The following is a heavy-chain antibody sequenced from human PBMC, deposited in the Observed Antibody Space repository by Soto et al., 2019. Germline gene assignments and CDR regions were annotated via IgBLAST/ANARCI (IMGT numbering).Heavy chain of an antibody. CDR2: INPNSGGT. CDR3: ARDSSRGSGDY. D-gene: IGHD3-10*01. CDR1: GDTFSTYG. V-gene: IGHV1-2*02. Sequence: ASVKVSCKASGDTFSTYGLTWVRQAPGQGLEWMGWINPNSGGTNYAQKFQGRVTMTRDTSISTAYMELSRLRSDDTAVYYCARDSSRGSGDYWGQGTLVTVSS. J-gene: IGHJ4*02.